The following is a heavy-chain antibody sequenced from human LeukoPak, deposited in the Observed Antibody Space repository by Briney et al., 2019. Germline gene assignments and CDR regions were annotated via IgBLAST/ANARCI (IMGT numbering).Heavy chain of an antibody. Sequence: ASVKVSCKASGYTFTSHAMHWVRQAPGQRLEWMGWINAGNGNTKYSQKFQGRVTITRDTSASTAYMELSSLRSEDTAVYYCAREGGITMVRGVSYFDYWGQGTLVTVSS. CDR3: AREGGITMVRGVSYFDY. CDR1: GYTFTSHA. V-gene: IGHV1-3*01. J-gene: IGHJ4*02. D-gene: IGHD3-10*01. CDR2: INAGNGNT.